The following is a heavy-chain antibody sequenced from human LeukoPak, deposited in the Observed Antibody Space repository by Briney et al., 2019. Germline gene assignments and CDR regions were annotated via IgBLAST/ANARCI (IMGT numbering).Heavy chain of an antibody. CDR3: ARHVDCSSTSCYHSDWFDP. CDR1: GGSISSYY. V-gene: IGHV4-59*08. Sequence: KASETLSLTCTVSGGSISSYYWSWIRQPPGKGLEWIGYIYYSGSTNYNPSLKSRVTISVDTSKNQFSLKLSSVTAADTAVYYCARHVDCSSTSCYHSDWFDPWGQGTLVTVSS. D-gene: IGHD2-2*01. J-gene: IGHJ5*02. CDR2: IYYSGST.